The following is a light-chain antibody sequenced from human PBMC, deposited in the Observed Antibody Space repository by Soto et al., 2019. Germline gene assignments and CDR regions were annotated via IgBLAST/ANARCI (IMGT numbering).Light chain of an antibody. CDR3: QQLNTYPLT. J-gene: IGKJ4*01. CDR1: QGISSY. Sequence: DIQLTQSPSFLSASVGDRVTITCRASQGISSYLAWYQQKPGKAPNLLIYAASTLQSGVPSRFSGSESGTEFTLTISSLQPEDFETYYCQQLNTYPLTLGGGTKVDI. CDR2: AAS. V-gene: IGKV1-9*01.